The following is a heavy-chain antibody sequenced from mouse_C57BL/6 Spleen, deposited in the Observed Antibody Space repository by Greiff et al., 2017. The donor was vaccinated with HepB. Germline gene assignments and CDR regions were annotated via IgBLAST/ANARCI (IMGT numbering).Heavy chain of an antibody. CDR2: IYPGDGDT. Sequence: QVQLQQSGPELVKPGASVKISCKASGYAFSSSWMNWVKQRPGKGLEWIGRIYPGDGDTNYNGKFKGKATLTADKSSSTAYMQLSSLTSEDSAVYFCARSWGSGYWGQGTTLTVSS. V-gene: IGHV1-82*01. CDR1: GYAFSSSW. J-gene: IGHJ2*01. CDR3: ARSWGSGY. D-gene: IGHD1-1*01.